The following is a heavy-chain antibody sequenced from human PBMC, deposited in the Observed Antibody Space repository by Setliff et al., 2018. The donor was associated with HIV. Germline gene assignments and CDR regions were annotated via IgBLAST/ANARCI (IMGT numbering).Heavy chain of an antibody. CDR1: GFTFSSYW. D-gene: IGHD2-21*01. Sequence: LSLSCAASGFTFSSYWMHWVRQAPGKGLVWVSRINSDGSNKYYADSVKGQFTISRDNSKNTLYLQMNTRRAEDTAVYYCAKLGTAALWYFDYWGQGTLVTVSS. CDR2: INSDGSNK. CDR3: AKLGTAALWYFDY. J-gene: IGHJ4*02. V-gene: IGHV3-74*01.